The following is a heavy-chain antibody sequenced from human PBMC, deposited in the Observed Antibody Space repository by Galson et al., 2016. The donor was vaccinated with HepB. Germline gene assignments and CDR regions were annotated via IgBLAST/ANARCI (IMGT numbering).Heavy chain of an antibody. V-gene: IGHV1-46*03. D-gene: IGHD2-2*02. CDR3: VGGYCSSTSCYKDAFGI. Sequence: SVKVSCKASGYTFTSYYMHWVRQAPGQGLEWMGIINPSGSTSYAQRLQGRVTMTRDTSTSTVYMELRSLTSEDTAVYFCVGGYCSSTSCYKDAFGIWGQGTTVTVSS. CDR1: GYTFTSYY. J-gene: IGHJ3*02. CDR2: INPSGST.